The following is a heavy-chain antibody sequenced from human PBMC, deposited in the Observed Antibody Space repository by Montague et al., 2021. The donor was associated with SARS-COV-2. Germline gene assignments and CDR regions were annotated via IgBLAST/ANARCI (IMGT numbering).Heavy chain of an antibody. V-gene: IGHV2-70*01. J-gene: IGHJ4*02. CDR3: ARISAWYSSGWSAFDY. Sequence: PALVKPTQTLTLTCTFSGFSLSTSGMCVSWIRQPPGKALEWLALIDWDDDIYYSTSLKTRLTISKDTSKNQVVLTMTNMDPVDTATYYCARISAWYSSGWSAFDYWGQGTLVTVSS. D-gene: IGHD6-19*01. CDR1: GFSLSTSGMC. CDR2: IDWDDDI.